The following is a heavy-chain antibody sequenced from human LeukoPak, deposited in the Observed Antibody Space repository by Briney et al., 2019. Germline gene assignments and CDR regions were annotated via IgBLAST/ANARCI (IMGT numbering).Heavy chain of an antibody. D-gene: IGHD4-11*01. J-gene: IGHJ4*02. Sequence: GGSLRLSCGASGFTFSTYTMNWVRQAPGKGLVWVSRINSDESITTYADSVKGRFTISRDNAKNTLYLQMNSLRAEDTAVYYCARGLVPGFLDYWGQGTPVTVSS. CDR2: INSDESIT. CDR3: ARGLVPGFLDY. CDR1: GFTFSTYT. V-gene: IGHV3-74*01.